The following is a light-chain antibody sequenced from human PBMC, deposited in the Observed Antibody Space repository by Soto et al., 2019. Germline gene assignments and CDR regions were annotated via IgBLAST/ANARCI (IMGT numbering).Light chain of an antibody. Sequence: DIQMTQSPSSLSASVGDRVTVTCRASQSIGRYLNWYQQKAGKAPKLLIYDASTLQTVVPSRFSGSESGPEFTLTISGLRPADFATVYLQQSFTATRTFGQGTKLEIQ. CDR1: QSIGRY. CDR3: QQSFTATRT. CDR2: DAS. J-gene: IGKJ2*01. V-gene: IGKV1-39*01.